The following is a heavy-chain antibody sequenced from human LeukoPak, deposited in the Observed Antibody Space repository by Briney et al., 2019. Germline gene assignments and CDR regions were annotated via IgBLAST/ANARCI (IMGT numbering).Heavy chain of an antibody. Sequence: GGSLRLSCAASGFTFSSYGMHWVRQAPGKGLEWVAVISYDGSNKYYADSVKGRFTISRENSKNTLYLQMNSLRAEDMAVYYCAKDYLSGSLDYWGQGTLVTVSS. CDR1: GFTFSSYG. CDR2: ISYDGSNK. V-gene: IGHV3-30*18. CDR3: AKDYLSGSLDY. D-gene: IGHD1-26*01. J-gene: IGHJ4*02.